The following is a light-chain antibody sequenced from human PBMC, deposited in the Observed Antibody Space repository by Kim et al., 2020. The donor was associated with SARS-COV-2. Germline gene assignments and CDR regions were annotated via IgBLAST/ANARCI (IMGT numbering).Light chain of an antibody. J-gene: IGKJ1*01. Sequence: SVGHRVTITCRASQGVISSLAWYHQEPRKAPKLVIYDSSSLHKGVPSRFSDSEFGTDFILTNNSLQPDDFAIYYCQQSQSGPWTFGQGTKVDIK. CDR1: QGVISS. CDR2: DSS. V-gene: IGKV1-12*01. CDR3: QQSQSGPWT.